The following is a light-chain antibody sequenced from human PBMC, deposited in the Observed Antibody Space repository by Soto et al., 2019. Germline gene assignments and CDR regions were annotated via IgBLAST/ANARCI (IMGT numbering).Light chain of an antibody. CDR1: QSLVHSNGYNY. V-gene: IGKV2-28*01. J-gene: IGKJ1*01. CDR2: WGS. Sequence: EIVLTQSPLALPVTPGEPDSISCRSNQSLVHSNGYNYLVWFLQQPGHSPQLLIYWGSNRASGVPDRFSGSGSGTDFTLKISRVEAEDVGVYYCMQSLQAWTFGQGTKVDIK. CDR3: MQSLQAWT.